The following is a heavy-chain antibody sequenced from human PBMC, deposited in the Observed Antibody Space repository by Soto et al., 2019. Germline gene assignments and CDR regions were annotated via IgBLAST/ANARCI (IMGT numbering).Heavy chain of an antibody. CDR3: ARHCSGGSCYTSDDNWFDP. J-gene: IGHJ5*02. Sequence: QLQLQESGPGLVKPSETLSLTCTVSGGSISSSSYYWGWIRQPPGKGLEWIGSIYYSGSTYYNPSLKSRVTISVDTSKNQFSLKLSSVTAADTAVYYCARHCSGGSCYTSDDNWFDPWGQGTLVTVSS. D-gene: IGHD2-15*01. CDR2: IYYSGST. CDR1: GGSISSSSYY. V-gene: IGHV4-39*01.